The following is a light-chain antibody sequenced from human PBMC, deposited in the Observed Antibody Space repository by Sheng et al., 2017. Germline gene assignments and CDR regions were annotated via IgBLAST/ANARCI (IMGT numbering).Light chain of an antibody. V-gene: IGKV3-15*01. CDR2: RAS. CDR3: QQYHHWPIT. CDR1: QSVSSSY. Sequence: EIVLTQSPGTLSLSPGERATLSCRASQSVSSSYLAWYQQKPGQAPRLLIYRASTRATGIPSRFSGSESGTEFTLTISSLQSEICGLYCQQYHHWPITFGLG. J-gene: IGKJ5*01.